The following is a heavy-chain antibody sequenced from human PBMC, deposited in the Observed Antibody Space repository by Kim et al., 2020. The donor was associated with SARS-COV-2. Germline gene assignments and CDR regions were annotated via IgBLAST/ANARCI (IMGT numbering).Heavy chain of an antibody. CDR2: IIPILGIA. CDR3: ARDPFSSWYRRWFDP. J-gene: IGHJ5*02. D-gene: IGHD6-13*01. Sequence: SVKVSCKASGGTFSSYAISWVRQAPGQGLEWMGRIIPILGIANYAQKFQGRVTITADKSTSTAYMELSSLRSEDTAVYYCARDPFSSWYRRWFDPWGQGTLVTVSS. V-gene: IGHV1-69*04. CDR1: GGTFSSYA.